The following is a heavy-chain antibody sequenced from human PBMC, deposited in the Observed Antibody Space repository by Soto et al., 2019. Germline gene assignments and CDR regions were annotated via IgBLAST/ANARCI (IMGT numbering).Heavy chain of an antibody. V-gene: IGHV3-23*01. CDR3: AKRATTVPTPGNYFDC. J-gene: IGHJ4*02. CDR2: LTRTGTT. Sequence: GGSLRLSCVAAGFSFSDYSMTWVRQGPGRGLEWVATLTRTGTTFYADSVKGRFTISRDNSRNTLSLQMYSLRAEDTARYYCAKRATTVPTPGNYFDCWGQGTLVTVSS. D-gene: IGHD2-15*01. CDR1: GFSFSDYS.